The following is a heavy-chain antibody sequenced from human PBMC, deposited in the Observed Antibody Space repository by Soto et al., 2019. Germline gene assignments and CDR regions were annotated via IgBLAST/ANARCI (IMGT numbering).Heavy chain of an antibody. CDR1: GYTFTSYD. CDR3: ARDGYYGSGSYPVYYYYYGMDV. J-gene: IGHJ6*02. D-gene: IGHD3-10*01. Sequence: QVQLVQSGAEVKKPGASVKVSCKASGYTFTSYDINWVRQATGQGLEWMGWMNPNSGNTGYAQKFQGRVTMTRNTSISTAYMELSSLRSEDTAVYYCARDGYYGSGSYPVYYYYYGMDVWGQGTTVTVSS. V-gene: IGHV1-8*01. CDR2: MNPNSGNT.